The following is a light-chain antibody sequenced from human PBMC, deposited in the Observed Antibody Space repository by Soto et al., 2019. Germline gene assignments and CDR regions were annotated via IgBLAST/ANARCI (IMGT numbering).Light chain of an antibody. CDR1: QSISSY. CDR2: SAS. J-gene: IGKJ1*01. Sequence: DIQMTQSPSSLSASVGDRVTITCRASQSISSYLNWYKQKPGKAPKLLIYSASSLQSGVPSRFSGSGYGTDFTLTISSLQPEDFATYYCQPSFTTPRTFGQGTKVEIK. V-gene: IGKV1-39*01. CDR3: QPSFTTPRT.